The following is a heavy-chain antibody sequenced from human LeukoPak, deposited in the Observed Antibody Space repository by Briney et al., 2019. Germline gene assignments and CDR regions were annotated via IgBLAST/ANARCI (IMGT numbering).Heavy chain of an antibody. CDR1: GFTFSSYA. CDR3: ARDVRSDFGVVSIDPSREDV. V-gene: IGHV3-23*01. CDR2: ISGSGGST. Sequence: QSGGSLRLSCAASGFTFSSYAMSWVRQAPGKGLEWVSAISGSGGSTYYADSVKGRFTISRDNAKNSLYLQMNSLRAEDTAVYYCARDVRSDFGVVSIDPSREDVWGQGTTVTVSS. J-gene: IGHJ6*02. D-gene: IGHD3-3*01.